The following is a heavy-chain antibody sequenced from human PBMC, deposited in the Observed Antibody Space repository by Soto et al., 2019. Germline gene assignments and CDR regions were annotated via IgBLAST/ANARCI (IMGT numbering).Heavy chain of an antibody. V-gene: IGHV1-18*01. D-gene: IGHD2-2*01. Sequence: GASVKVSCKASGYSVISYGISLLRQAPGQGLEWMAWISPYNGHTNYAQKLQGRVTLTTDTSTSTAYMELRGLRSDDTAVYYCARDRARSASCADIWGQGTMVTVSS. J-gene: IGHJ3*02. CDR2: ISPYNGHT. CDR3: ARDRARSASCADI. CDR1: GYSVISYG.